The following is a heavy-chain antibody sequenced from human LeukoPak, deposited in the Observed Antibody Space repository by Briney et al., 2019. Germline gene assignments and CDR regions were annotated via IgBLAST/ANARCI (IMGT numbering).Heavy chain of an antibody. D-gene: IGHD1-20*01. J-gene: IGHJ3*02. Sequence: GGSLRLSCAASVFTVSSNYMTWVRQAPGKGLEWVSVIYSGGSTYYADSVKGRFTISRDKSKNTLYLQMNSLRAEDTAVYYCARDITGAHDAFDIWGQGTMVTVSS. CDR3: ARDITGAHDAFDI. CDR2: IYSGGST. V-gene: IGHV3-53*01. CDR1: VFTVSSNY.